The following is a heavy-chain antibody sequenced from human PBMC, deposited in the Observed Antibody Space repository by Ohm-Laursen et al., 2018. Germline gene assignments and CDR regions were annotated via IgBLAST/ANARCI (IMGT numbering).Heavy chain of an antibody. V-gene: IGHV3-7*03. J-gene: IGHJ5*02. CDR2: IKQDGTEK. CDR1: GFTFSNFW. CDR3: ARVSRGTLQSP. Sequence: SLRLSCAASGFTFSNFWMSWVRQAPGKGLEWVASIKQDGTEKHYVESMQGRFTISRDNAKNSLYLQMNSLRAEDTAVYYCARVSRGTLQSPWGQGTRVTVSS. D-gene: IGHD5-24*01.